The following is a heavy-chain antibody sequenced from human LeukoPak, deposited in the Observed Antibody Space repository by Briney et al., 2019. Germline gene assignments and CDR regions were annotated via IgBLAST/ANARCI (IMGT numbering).Heavy chain of an antibody. Sequence: PSETLSLTCTVSGGSISSSSYYWGWIRQPPGKGLEWIGSIYYSGSTYYNPSLKSRVTISVDTSKNQFSLKLSSVTAADTAVYYCARHRFAYYDFWSGYYTKNGAFDIWGQGTMVTVSS. CDR3: ARHRFAYYDFWSGYYTKNGAFDI. CDR1: GGSISSSSYY. D-gene: IGHD3-3*01. J-gene: IGHJ3*02. V-gene: IGHV4-39*01. CDR2: IYYSGST.